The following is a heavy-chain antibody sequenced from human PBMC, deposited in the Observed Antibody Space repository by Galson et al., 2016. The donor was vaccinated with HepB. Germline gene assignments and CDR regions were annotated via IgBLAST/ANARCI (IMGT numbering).Heavy chain of an antibody. CDR3: ATGIVVAGKMYYHYMDV. D-gene: IGHD6-19*01. CDR1: GASISATNYY. CDR2: IYHTEST. Sequence: SETLSLTCTVSGASISATNYYWGWIRQPPGRGLEWIGSIYHTESTNYNPSLGSRVTISVDTAKNHLTLSLNSVTAADTAVYYCATGIVVAGKMYYHYMDVWGKGTSVTVSS. J-gene: IGHJ6*03. V-gene: IGHV4-39*01.